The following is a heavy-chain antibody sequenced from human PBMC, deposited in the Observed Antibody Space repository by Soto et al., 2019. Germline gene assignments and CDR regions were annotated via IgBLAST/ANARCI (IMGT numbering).Heavy chain of an antibody. Sequence: SVKVSCKASGGTFSSYAISWVRQAPGQGLEWMGGIIPIFGTANYAQKFQGRVTITADASTSTAYMELSSLRSEDTAVYYCARERPGGCSGGSCYAYYYYGMDVWGQGTTVTVSS. CDR3: ARERPGGCSGGSCYAYYYYGMDV. CDR2: IIPIFGTA. V-gene: IGHV1-69*13. CDR1: GGTFSSYA. D-gene: IGHD2-15*01. J-gene: IGHJ6*02.